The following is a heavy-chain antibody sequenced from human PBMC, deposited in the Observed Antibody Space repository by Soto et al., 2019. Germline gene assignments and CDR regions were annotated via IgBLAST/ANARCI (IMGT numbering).Heavy chain of an antibody. J-gene: IGHJ6*02. V-gene: IGHV3-21*01. Sequence: GGSLRLSCAASGLTFXNAWINLVRQAPGKGLEWVSSISSSSSYIYYADPVKGRFTISRDNAKNSLYLQMNSLRDEDTAVYYCARPLANYYYYGMDVWGQGTTVTVSS. CDR2: ISSSSSYI. CDR3: ARPLANYYYYGMDV. CDR1: GLTFXNAW.